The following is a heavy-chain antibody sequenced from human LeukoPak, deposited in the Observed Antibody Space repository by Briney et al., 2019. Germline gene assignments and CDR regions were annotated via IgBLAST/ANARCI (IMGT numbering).Heavy chain of an antibody. D-gene: IGHD5-12*01. CDR3: AILRGYSGYGY. V-gene: IGHV4-34*01. CDR2: INHSGST. Sequence: TPSETLSLTCAVYGGSFSGYYWSWIRQPPGKGPEWIGEINHSGSTNYNPSLKSRVTISVDTSKNQFSLKLSSVTAADTAVYYCAILRGYSGYGYWGQGTLVTVSS. J-gene: IGHJ4*02. CDR1: GGSFSGYY.